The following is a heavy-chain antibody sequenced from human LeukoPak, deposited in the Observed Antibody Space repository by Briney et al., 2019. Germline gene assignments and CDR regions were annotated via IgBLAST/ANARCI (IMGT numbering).Heavy chain of an antibody. Sequence: ASVKVSCKASGGTFSSYAISWVRQAPGQGLEWMGWMNPKSGNTGYAQKFQGRVTMTRDTSISTAYMELSSLRSEDTAVYYCARKGAADYWGQGTLVTVSS. CDR1: GGTFSSYA. CDR2: MNPKSGNT. D-gene: IGHD3-16*01. V-gene: IGHV1-8*02. CDR3: ARKGAADY. J-gene: IGHJ4*02.